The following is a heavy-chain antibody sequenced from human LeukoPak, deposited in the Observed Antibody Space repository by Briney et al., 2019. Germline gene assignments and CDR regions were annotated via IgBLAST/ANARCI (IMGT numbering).Heavy chain of an antibody. CDR1: GYSFTSYW. CDR3: ARLLRNIAAAVYYFDY. CDR2: IYPGDSDT. Sequence: GESLKISCKGSGYSFTSYWIGWVRQMPGKGLEWMEIIYPGDSDTRYSPSFQGQVTISADKSISTAYLQWSSLKASDTAMYYCARLLRNIAAAVYYFDYWGQGTLVTVSS. J-gene: IGHJ4*02. V-gene: IGHV5-51*01. D-gene: IGHD6-13*01.